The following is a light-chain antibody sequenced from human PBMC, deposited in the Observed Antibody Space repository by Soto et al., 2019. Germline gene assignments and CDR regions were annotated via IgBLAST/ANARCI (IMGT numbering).Light chain of an antibody. J-gene: IGKJ1*01. CDR3: QQYGSSPWT. CDR1: QSVNSD. Sequence: EIVLTQSPGTLSLSPRERASLSCRASQSVNSDLAWYQQKPGQAPRLLIYAASSRATGIPDRFSGSGSGTDFTLTINRLEPEDFVIYYCQQYGSSPWTFGQGTKVDIK. CDR2: AAS. V-gene: IGKV3-20*01.